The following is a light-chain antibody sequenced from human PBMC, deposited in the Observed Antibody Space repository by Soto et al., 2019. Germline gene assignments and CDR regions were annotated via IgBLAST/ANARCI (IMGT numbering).Light chain of an antibody. Sequence: DIQMTQSPSSLSASVGDRVTITCRASQIISTYLNWYQQKPGKAPKLLIYAASSLQSGVPSRFSGSGSGTGFTLTISSLQPEDFATYYCQQTYSTPLTFGHGTKVDIK. CDR1: QIISTY. J-gene: IGKJ3*01. CDR3: QQTYSTPLT. CDR2: AAS. V-gene: IGKV1-39*01.